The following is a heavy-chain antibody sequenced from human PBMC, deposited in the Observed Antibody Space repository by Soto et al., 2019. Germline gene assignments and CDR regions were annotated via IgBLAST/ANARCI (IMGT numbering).Heavy chain of an antibody. V-gene: IGHV4-38-2*02. D-gene: IGHD2-15*01. CDR3: ARELGSGNYNWFDP. Sequence: SETLSLTCAVSGYSISSGYYWGWIRQPPGKGLEWIGEIYHSGSTNYNPSLKSRVTISVDKSKNQFSLNLNSVTAADTAFYYCARELGSGNYNWFDPWGQGTLVTSPQ. J-gene: IGHJ5*02. CDR2: IYHSGST. CDR1: GYSISSGYY.